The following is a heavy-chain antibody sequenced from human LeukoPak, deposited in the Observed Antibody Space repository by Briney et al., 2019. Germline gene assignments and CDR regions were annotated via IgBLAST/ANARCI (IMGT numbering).Heavy chain of an antibody. J-gene: IGHJ4*02. Sequence: SETLSLTCTVSGGSISSSSYYWGWIRQPPGKGLEWIGSISYSGSTNYNPSLKSRVTISVDTSKNQFSLKVGSMTAADTAVYYCARAGGYGLIDYWGQGTMVTVSS. CDR2: ISYSGST. CDR3: ARAGGYGLIDY. D-gene: IGHD5-18*01. CDR1: GGSISSSSYY. V-gene: IGHV4-39*07.